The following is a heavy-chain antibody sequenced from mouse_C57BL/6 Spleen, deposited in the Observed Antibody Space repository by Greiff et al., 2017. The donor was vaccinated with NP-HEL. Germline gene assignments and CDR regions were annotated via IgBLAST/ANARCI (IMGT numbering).Heavy chain of an antibody. Sequence: VQLQQSGAELVRPGASVKLSCTASGFNIKDYYMHWVKQRPEQGLEWIGRIDPEDGDTEYAPKFQGKATMTADTSSNTAYLQLSSLTSEDTAVYYCTTRKVFITTVPYFDYWGQGTTLTVSS. CDR3: TTRKVFITTVPYFDY. CDR1: GFNIKDYY. J-gene: IGHJ2*01. V-gene: IGHV14-1*01. CDR2: IDPEDGDT. D-gene: IGHD1-1*01.